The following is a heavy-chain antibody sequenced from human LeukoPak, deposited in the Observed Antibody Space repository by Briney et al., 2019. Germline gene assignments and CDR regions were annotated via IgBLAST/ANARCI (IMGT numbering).Heavy chain of an antibody. D-gene: IGHD3-16*01. V-gene: IGHV4-4*02. CDR2: ISQSART. CDR3: AGVRLGNTGLSEYFEH. Sequence: SETLSLTCGVTGGSITNNWWTWVRQPPGKGLEWIGEISQSARTNYNPSLKGRVTMSIDKSRNQFSLRMTSVTAADTAVYYCAGVRLGNTGLSEYFEHWGQGTLVTVS. CDR1: GGSITNNW. J-gene: IGHJ1*01.